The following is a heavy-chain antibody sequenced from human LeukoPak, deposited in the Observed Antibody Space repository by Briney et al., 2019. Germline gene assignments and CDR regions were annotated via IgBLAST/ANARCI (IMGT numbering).Heavy chain of an antibody. J-gene: IGHJ6*03. CDR1: GGTFTSYA. Sequence: SVKVSCKASGGTFTSYAISWVRQAPGQGLEWMGGIIPIFGITKYAQKFQGRVTITTDESTSTVYMELSSLRSEDTAVYYCVRTRVLMDNYYYYMDVWGRGITVTVSS. V-gene: IGHV1-69*05. CDR2: IIPIFGIT. D-gene: IGHD3-16*01. CDR3: VRTRVLMDNYYYYMDV.